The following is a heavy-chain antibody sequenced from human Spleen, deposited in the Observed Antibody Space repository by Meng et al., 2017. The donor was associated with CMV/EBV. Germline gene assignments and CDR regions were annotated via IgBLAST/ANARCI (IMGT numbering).Heavy chain of an antibody. Sequence: ASVKVSCKASGYTFTSYGISWVRQAPGQGLEWMGWINPNSGGTKYAQKFQGRVTMTRDTSISTAGMELSRLRSDDTAVYYCARVRARGYSGDHPRYYYGMDVWGQGTTVTVSS. V-gene: IGHV1-2*02. CDR1: GYTFTSYG. D-gene: IGHD5-12*01. J-gene: IGHJ6*02. CDR3: ARVRARGYSGDHPRYYYGMDV. CDR2: INPNSGGT.